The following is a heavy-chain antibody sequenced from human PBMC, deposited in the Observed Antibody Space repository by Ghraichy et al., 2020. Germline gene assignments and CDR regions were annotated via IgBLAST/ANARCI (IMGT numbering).Heavy chain of an antibody. CDR1: GFTFDDYA. CDR2: ISWNSGSI. D-gene: IGHD1-1*01. CDR3: AKDIDALGNGAAFDI. Sequence: GGSLRLSCAASGFTFDDYAMHWVRQAPGKGLEWVSGISWNSGSIGYADSVKGRFTISRDNAKNSLYLQMNSLRAEDTALYYCAKDIDALGNGAAFDIWGQGTMVTVSS. J-gene: IGHJ3*02. V-gene: IGHV3-9*01.